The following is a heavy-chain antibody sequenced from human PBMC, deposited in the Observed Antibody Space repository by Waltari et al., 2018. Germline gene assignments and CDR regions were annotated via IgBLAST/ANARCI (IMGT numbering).Heavy chain of an antibody. CDR3: ARDKSIAASGTFDY. CDR2: IYTSGST. D-gene: IGHD6-6*01. V-gene: IGHV4-4*07. CDR1: GGSISSYY. J-gene: IGHJ4*02. Sequence: QVQLQESGPGLVKPSETLSLTCTVSGGSISSYYWSWIRRPAGKGLEWIGRIYTSGSTNYNPSLKSRVTMSVDTSKNQFSLKLSSVTAADTAVYYCARDKSIAASGTFDYWGQGTLVTVSS.